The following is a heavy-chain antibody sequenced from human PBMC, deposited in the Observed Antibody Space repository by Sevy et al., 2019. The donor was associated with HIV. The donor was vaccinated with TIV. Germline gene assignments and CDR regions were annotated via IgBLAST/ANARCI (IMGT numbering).Heavy chain of an antibody. V-gene: IGHV1-2*02. CDR3: ARLTTMPTSDLYGMDV. D-gene: IGHD1-1*01. CDR2: INPNDGVT. CDR1: GYTFTDYY. J-gene: IGHJ6*02. Sequence: ASVKVSCKASGYTFTDYYIHWVRQAPGQGLEWMAWINPNDGVTNYAERFQGGVTVTRDKSISTAYMELRRLRSDDTAIDYCARLTTMPTSDLYGMDVWGQGTTVTVSS.